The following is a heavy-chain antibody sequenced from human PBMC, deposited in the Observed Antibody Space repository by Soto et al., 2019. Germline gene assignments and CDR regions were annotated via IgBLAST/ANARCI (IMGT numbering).Heavy chain of an antibody. CDR2: IYGTGST. V-gene: IGHV4-61*08. CDR1: GDSVSSSAYY. CDR3: ARAYYSGLGRGRSMDV. J-gene: IGHJ6*02. Sequence: QVQLQESGPGLVKPSETLSLTCTVSGDSVSSSAYYWTWIRQPPGKGLEWIGYIYGTGSTNYNPSLESRVSISLDTSNNQLSLKLSSVTAADTAVYYCARAYYSGLGRGRSMDVWGQGTTVTVSS. D-gene: IGHD3-10*01.